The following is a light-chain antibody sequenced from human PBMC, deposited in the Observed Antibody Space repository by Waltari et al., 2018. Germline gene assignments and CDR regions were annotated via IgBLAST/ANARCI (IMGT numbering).Light chain of an antibody. Sequence: QSALTQPASVSGSPGQSITISCTGTSSDVGGYNFVSWYQHHPGKAPKLLIYDVNNLPSWFSDRFSGSKSGNTASLTISGLQAEDEADYYCSSYTSSTSVVFGGGTQLTVL. CDR1: SSDVGGYNF. CDR3: SSYTSSTSVV. J-gene: IGLJ2*01. V-gene: IGLV2-14*03. CDR2: DVN.